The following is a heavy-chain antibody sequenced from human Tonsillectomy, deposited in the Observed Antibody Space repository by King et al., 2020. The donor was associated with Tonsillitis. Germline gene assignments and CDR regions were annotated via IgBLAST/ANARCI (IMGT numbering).Heavy chain of an antibody. J-gene: IGHJ3*02. V-gene: IGHV3-30*16. CDR2: ISYDGSNK. D-gene: IGHD3-22*01. Sequence: VQLVESGGGVVQPGGSLRLSCAASGFTFSSYAMHWVRQAPGKGLEWVAVISYDGSNKYYADSVKGRFTISRDNSKNTLYLQMNSLRAEDTAVYYCARSYYYDSSGYYADDAFDIWGQGTMVTVSS. CDR1: GFTFSSYA. CDR3: ARSYYYDSSGYYADDAFDI.